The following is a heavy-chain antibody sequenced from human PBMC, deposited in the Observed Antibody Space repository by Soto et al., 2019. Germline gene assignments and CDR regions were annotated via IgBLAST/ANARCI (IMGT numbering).Heavy chain of an antibody. Sequence: XETLSLTCTVSGGSISSYYWSGIRQPPGKGLEWIGYIYYSGSTNYNPSLKSRVTISVDTSKNQFSLKLSSVTAADTAVYYCARVRNTMVRGVIPNWFDPWGQGTLVTVSS. J-gene: IGHJ5*02. CDR1: GGSISSYY. D-gene: IGHD3-10*01. V-gene: IGHV4-59*01. CDR2: IYYSGST. CDR3: ARVRNTMVRGVIPNWFDP.